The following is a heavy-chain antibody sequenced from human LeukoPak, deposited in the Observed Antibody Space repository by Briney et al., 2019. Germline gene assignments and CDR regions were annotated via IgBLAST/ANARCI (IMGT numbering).Heavy chain of an antibody. CDR1: GFTFSNAW. CDR3: TTERVLWFGEFEY. J-gene: IGHJ4*02. CDR2: IKSKTDGGTT. D-gene: IGHD3-10*01. V-gene: IGHV3-15*01. Sequence: GGSLRLSCAASGFTFSNAWMSWVRQAPGKGLEWVGRIKSKTDGGTTDYAAPVKGRFTISRDDSKNTLYLQMNSLKTEDTAVYYCTTERVLWFGEFEYWGQGTLVTVSS.